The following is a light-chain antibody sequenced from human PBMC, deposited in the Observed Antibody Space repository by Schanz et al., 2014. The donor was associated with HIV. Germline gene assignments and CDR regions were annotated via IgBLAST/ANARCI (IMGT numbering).Light chain of an antibody. CDR1: QSVSRN. CDR2: SAS. V-gene: IGKV3-15*01. Sequence: EVVMTQSPAMLYVAPGERATLSCRASQSVSRNLAWYQQKPGQAPRLLIYSASTRATGIPARFSGGGSGTEFTLTISRLEPEDFAVYYCQHYGDSRGTFGGGTKVDI. CDR3: QHYGDSRGT. J-gene: IGKJ4*02.